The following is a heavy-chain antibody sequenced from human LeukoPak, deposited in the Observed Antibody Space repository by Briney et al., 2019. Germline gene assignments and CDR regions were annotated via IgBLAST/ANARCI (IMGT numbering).Heavy chain of an antibody. CDR3: ARGGVLRFLEWLFPTKYYFDY. J-gene: IGHJ4*02. CDR2: TSGDNVNT. V-gene: IGHV1-18*01. Sequence: ASVKVSCKASGYSFINYGISWVRQARGQGLEWMGWTSGDNVNTYYAQKFLGRVIMTTETSTTTAYMELSSLRSEDTAVYYCARGGVLRFLEWLFPTKYYFDYWGQGTLVTVSS. D-gene: IGHD3-3*01. CDR1: GYSFINYG.